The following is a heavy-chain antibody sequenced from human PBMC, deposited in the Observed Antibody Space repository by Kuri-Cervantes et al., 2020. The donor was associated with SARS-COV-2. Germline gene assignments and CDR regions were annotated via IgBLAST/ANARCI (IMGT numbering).Heavy chain of an antibody. CDR2: IYYSGDS. V-gene: IGHV4-38-2*01. J-gene: IGHJ5*02. Sequence: ESLKISCAVSGYSISSGYYWGWIRQPPGKGLEWIGSIYYSGDSDRNPALKSRVTISVDTSKSQFSLSLSSVTAADTAVYYCARLKRGSNWFDPWGQGTLVTVSS. CDR3: ARLKRGSNWFDP. D-gene: IGHD2-15*01. CDR1: GYSISSGYY.